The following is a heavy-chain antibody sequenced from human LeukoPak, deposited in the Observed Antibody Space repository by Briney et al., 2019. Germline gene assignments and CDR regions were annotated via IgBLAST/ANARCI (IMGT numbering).Heavy chain of an antibody. CDR1: GFTFSSYE. Sequence: TGGSLRLSCAASGFTFSSYEMNWVRQAPGKGLEWISYISSRGTSIHHADSVKGRFTISRDNAKNSLYLQMNSLRAEDTAVYYCARAHFYDSSAFDYWGQGTLVTVSS. CDR3: ARAHFYDSSAFDY. D-gene: IGHD3-22*01. J-gene: IGHJ4*02. V-gene: IGHV3-48*03. CDR2: ISSRGTSI.